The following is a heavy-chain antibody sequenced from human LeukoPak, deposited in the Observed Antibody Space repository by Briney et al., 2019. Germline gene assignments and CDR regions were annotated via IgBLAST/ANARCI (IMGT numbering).Heavy chain of an antibody. CDR3: AKDQPITGGIPYYFDY. D-gene: IGHD7-27*01. J-gene: IGHJ4*02. Sequence: PGGSLRLSCAASGFTFSSYAMSWVRQAPGKGLEWVSAIGGSGGSTYYADSVKGRFTISRDNSKNTLYLQMNSLRADDTAVYYCAKDQPITGGIPYYFDYWGQGTLVTVSS. CDR2: IGGSGGST. CDR1: GFTFSSYA. V-gene: IGHV3-23*01.